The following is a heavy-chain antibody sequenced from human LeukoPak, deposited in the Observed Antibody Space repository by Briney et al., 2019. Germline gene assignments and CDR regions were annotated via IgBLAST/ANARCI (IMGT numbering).Heavy chain of an antibody. CDR2: ISWNSGSI. Sequence: PGRSLRLSCAASGFTFDDYAMHWVRQAPGKGLEWVSGISWNSGSIGYADSVKGRFTISRDNAKNSLYLQMNSLRAEDTALYYCAKGLGWYYFDYWGQGTLVTVPS. D-gene: IGHD6-19*01. J-gene: IGHJ4*02. CDR3: AKGLGWYYFDY. CDR1: GFTFDDYA. V-gene: IGHV3-9*01.